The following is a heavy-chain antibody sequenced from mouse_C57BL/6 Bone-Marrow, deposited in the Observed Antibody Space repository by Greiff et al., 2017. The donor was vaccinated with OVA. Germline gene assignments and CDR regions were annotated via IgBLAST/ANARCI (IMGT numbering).Heavy chain of an antibody. Sequence: VQLQQSGPGLVQPSQSLSITCTVSGFSLTSYGVHWVRQSPGKGLEWLGVIWRGGSTDYNAAFMSRLSITKDNSKSQVFFKMNSLQADDAAIYYGANYDGYCCYAMDYWGQGTSVTVSS. CDR1: GFSLTSYG. V-gene: IGHV2-5*01. J-gene: IGHJ4*01. CDR2: IWRGGST. CDR3: ANYDGYCCYAMDY. D-gene: IGHD2-3*01.